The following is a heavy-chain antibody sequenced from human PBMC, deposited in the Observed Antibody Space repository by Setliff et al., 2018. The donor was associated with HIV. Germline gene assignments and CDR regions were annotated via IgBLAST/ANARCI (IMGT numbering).Heavy chain of an antibody. CDR3: ASTDPLFDSGSLGYFQH. V-gene: IGHV3-20*04. J-gene: IGHJ1*01. Sequence: PGGSLRLSCAASGFTFDDYGMSWVRQAPGKGLEWVSGINWNGGSTGYADSVKGRFTISRDNAKNSLYLQMNSLRAEDTALYYCASTDPLFDSGSLGYFQHWGQGTLVTVSS. CDR1: GFTFDDYG. D-gene: IGHD1-26*01. CDR2: INWNGGST.